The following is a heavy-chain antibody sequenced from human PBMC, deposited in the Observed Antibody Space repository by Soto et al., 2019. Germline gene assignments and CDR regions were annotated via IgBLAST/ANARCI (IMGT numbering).Heavy chain of an antibody. CDR3: ATGEAAAANLPR. J-gene: IGHJ1*01. Sequence: QVQLVQSGAEVKKPGSSVKVSCKASGGSLSTYAISWVRQAPGQGLEWMGGIIPILDTRNFAQKFQGRFTITADESTSTAYMELSSLRSEDTAVYYCATGEAAAANLPRWGKGTLVTVSS. V-gene: IGHV1-69*01. D-gene: IGHD6-13*01. CDR1: GGSLSTYA. CDR2: IIPILDTR.